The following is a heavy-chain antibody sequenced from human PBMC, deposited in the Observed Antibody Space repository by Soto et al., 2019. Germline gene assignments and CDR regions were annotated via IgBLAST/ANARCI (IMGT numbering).Heavy chain of an antibody. J-gene: IGHJ4*02. V-gene: IGHV4-34*01. CDR3: ARDNAARPLAYYFDY. Sequence: SETLSLTCAVYGGSFSGYYWSWIRQPPGKGLEWIGEINHSGSTNYNPSLKSRVTISADTSKNQFSLKLSSVTAADTAVYYCARDNAARPLAYYFDYWGQGTLVTVSS. CDR2: INHSGST. D-gene: IGHD6-6*01. CDR1: GGSFSGYY.